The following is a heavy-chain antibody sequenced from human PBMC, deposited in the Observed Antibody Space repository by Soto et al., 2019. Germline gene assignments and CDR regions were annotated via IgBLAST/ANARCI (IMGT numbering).Heavy chain of an antibody. V-gene: IGHV3-23*01. CDR1: GFTFSSYA. J-gene: IGHJ4*02. CDR3: ARDYDWYIRLDH. Sequence: PGGSLRLSCAVSGFTFSSYAMSWVRQAPGKGLEWVSAISGSGGSTYYADSVKGRFTISRDNSKNTLYLQMNSLRAEDTAVYYCARDYDWYIRLDHWGPGTLFTVPS. D-gene: IGHD3-9*01. CDR2: ISGSGGST.